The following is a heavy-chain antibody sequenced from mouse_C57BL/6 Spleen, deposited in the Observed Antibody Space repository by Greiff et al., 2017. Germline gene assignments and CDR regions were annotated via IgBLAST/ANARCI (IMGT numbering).Heavy chain of an antibody. CDR2: IDPANGNT. D-gene: IGHD2-4*01. CDR3: ARAYYDYDGGFDY. CDR1: GFNIKNTY. J-gene: IGHJ2*01. V-gene: IGHV14-3*01. Sequence: EVQRVESVAELVRPGASVKLSCTASGFNIKNTYMHWVKQRPEQGLEWIGRIDPANGNTKYAPKFQGKATITADTSSNTAYLQLSSLTSEDTAIYYCARAYYDYDGGFDYWGQGTTLTVSS.